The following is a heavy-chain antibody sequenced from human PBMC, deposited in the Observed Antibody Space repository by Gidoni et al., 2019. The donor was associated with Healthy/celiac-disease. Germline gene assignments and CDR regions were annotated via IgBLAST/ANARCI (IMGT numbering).Heavy chain of an antibody. V-gene: IGHV2-70*04. Sequence: QVTLKESGPALVNPTQTLTLTCTFSGFSLSTSGMRVSWIRQPTGKALEWLARIDWDDDKFYSTSLKTRLTISKDTSKNQVVLTMTNMDPVDTATYYCARTDTAMAHFDDWGQGTLVTVSS. D-gene: IGHD5-18*01. CDR3: ARTDTAMAHFDD. CDR1: GFSLSTSGMR. J-gene: IGHJ4*02. CDR2: IDWDDDK.